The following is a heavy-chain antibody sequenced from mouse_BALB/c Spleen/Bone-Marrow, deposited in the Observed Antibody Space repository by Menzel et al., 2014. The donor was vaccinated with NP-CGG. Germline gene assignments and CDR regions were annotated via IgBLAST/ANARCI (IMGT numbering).Heavy chain of an antibody. V-gene: IGHV5-17*02. J-gene: IGHJ2*01. D-gene: IGHD1-1*01. CDR3: VRSGSSSGYFDY. Sequence: EGKLVESGGGLVQPGGSRKLSCVASGFTFSSFGMHWVRQAPEKGLEWVAYISSGSSTIYYGDTVMGRFTISRDNPKNTLFLQMTSLRSEDTATYYCVRSGSSSGYFDYWGQGTTLTVSS. CDR2: ISSGSSTI. CDR1: GFTFSSFG.